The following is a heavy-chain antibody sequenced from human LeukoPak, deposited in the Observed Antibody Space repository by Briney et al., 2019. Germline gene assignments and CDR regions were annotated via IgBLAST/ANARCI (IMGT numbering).Heavy chain of an antibody. CDR1: GGPISSYY. V-gene: IGHV4-59*01. J-gene: IGHJ6*02. CDR3: ARLYGSGSYYTPWTYYYYGMDV. D-gene: IGHD3-10*01. CDR2: IYYSGST. Sequence: PSETLSLTCTVSGGPISSYYWSWIRQPPGKGLEWIGYIYYSGSTNYNPSLKSRVTISVDTSKNQFSLKLSSVTAADTAVYYCARLYGSGSYYTPWTYYYYGMDVWGQGTTVTVSS.